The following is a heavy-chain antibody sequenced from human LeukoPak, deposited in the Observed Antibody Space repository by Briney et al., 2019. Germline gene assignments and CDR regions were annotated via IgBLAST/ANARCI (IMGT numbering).Heavy chain of an antibody. J-gene: IGHJ4*02. CDR3: ARSRYCTTTSCRHFDY. D-gene: IGHD2-2*01. Sequence: GESLKISFKGSGYRFTSYWIGWVRQRPGKGLEWMGSIYPADSDNRYSPSFQGQATSSADKSISTANRQWSSLKASDTAMYYCARSRYCTTTSCRHFDYWGQGTLVTVSS. V-gene: IGHV5-51*01. CDR1: GYRFTSYW. CDR2: IYPADSDN.